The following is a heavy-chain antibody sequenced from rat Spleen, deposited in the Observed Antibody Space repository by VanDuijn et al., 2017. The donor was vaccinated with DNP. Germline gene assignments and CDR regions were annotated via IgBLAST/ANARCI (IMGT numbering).Heavy chain of an antibody. CDR1: EFTFSRSD. CDR2: ISPSCFNI. Sequence: EVQLVESGGGLVQPGRSLKISCEASEFTFSRSDVAWVRQAPTRGLEGVASISPSCFNIYYRDSVKGRFTISRDNAKHTLYLQMNSLRSEDTATYYCARGSGSYYWYFDFWGPGTMVTVSS. V-gene: IGHV5S13*01. D-gene: IGHD5-1*01. CDR3: ARGSGSYYWYFDF. J-gene: IGHJ1*01.